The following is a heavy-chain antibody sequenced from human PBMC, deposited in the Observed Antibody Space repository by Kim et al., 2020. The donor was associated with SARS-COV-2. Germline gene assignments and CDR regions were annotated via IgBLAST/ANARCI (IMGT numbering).Heavy chain of an antibody. CDR2: ISYDGSNK. J-gene: IGHJ6*02. D-gene: IGHD2-15*01. V-gene: IGHV3-30*18. CDR1: GFTFSSYG. Sequence: WGSLRLSCAASGFTFSSYGMHWVRQAPGKGLEWVAVISYDGSNKYYADSVKGRFTISRDNSKNTLYLQMNSLRAEDTAVYYCAKDRGGYCSGGSCYAYYYYGMDVWGQGTTVTVSS. CDR3: AKDRGGYCSGGSCYAYYYYGMDV.